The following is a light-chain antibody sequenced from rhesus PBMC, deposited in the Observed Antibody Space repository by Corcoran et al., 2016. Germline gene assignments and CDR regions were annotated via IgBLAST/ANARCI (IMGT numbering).Light chain of an antibody. CDR2: AAS. V-gene: IGKV1S6*01. CDR3: QQHNSYPWT. J-gene: IGKJ1*01. CDR1: QGISSW. Sequence: DIQMTQSPSSLSASVGDRVTITCQASQGISSWLAWYQQKPGKSPKLLIYAASLLTSGVPSRFSGSGTGTDFTLTIRSLQPEDFATYYCQQHNSYPWTFGQGTKVEIK.